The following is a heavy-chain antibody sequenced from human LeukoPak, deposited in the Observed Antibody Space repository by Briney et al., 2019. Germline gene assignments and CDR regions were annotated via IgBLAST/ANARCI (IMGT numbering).Heavy chain of an antibody. CDR2: IKQDGSEK. Sequence: GGSLRLSCAASGFTFSSYWMSWVRQAPGKGLEWVANIKQDGSEKYYVDSVKGRFTISRDNANNSLYLQMSSLRAEDTAVYYCATLDTVAASYWGQGTLITVSS. CDR3: ATLDTVAASY. J-gene: IGHJ4*02. D-gene: IGHD5-12*01. CDR1: GFTFSSYW. V-gene: IGHV3-7*01.